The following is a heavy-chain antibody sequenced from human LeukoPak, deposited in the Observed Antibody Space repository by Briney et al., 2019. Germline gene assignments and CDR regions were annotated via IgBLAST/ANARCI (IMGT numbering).Heavy chain of an antibody. CDR2: ISAYNGNT. CDR1: GYTFTSYG. CDR3: ASEESGYSYGLYYMDV. D-gene: IGHD5-18*01. J-gene: IGHJ6*03. Sequence: ASVKVSCKASGYTFTSYGISWVRQAPGQRLEWMGWISAYNGNTNYAQKVQGRVTMTTDTSTSTAYMELRSLRSDDTAVYYCASEESGYSYGLYYMDVWGKGTTVTVSS. V-gene: IGHV1-18*01.